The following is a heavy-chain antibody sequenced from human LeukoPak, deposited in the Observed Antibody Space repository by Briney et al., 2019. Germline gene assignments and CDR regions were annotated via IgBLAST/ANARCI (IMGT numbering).Heavy chain of an antibody. J-gene: IGHJ4*02. CDR2: IKQDGSEK. CDR3: ARDGNLYSLPGLFDY. CDR1: GVTFSSYW. Sequence: GGSLRLSCAASGVTFSSYWMSWVRQAPGKGLEWVANIKQDGSEKYYVDSVKGRFTISRDNAKNSLYLQMNSLRAEDTAVYYCARDGNLYSLPGLFDYWGQGTLVTVSS. V-gene: IGHV3-7*01. D-gene: IGHD4-23*01.